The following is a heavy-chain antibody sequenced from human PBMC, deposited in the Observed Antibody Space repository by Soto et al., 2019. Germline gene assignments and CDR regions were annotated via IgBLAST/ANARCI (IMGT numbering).Heavy chain of an antibody. Sequence: ELQLVNSGGGLLQPGGSLRLSCAASGFTFSSYSMNWVRQAPGKGLEWVSYISSSSSTIYYADSVKGRFTISRDNAKNSLYLQMNSLRDEDTAVYYCARDPPSSNYDSSGYYPEYFQHWGQGTLVTVSS. CDR2: ISSSSSTI. CDR1: GFTFSSYS. CDR3: ARDPPSSNYDSSGYYPEYFQH. D-gene: IGHD3-22*01. J-gene: IGHJ1*01. V-gene: IGHV3-48*02.